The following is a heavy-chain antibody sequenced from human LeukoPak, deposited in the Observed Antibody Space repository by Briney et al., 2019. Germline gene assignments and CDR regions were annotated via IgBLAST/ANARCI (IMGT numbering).Heavy chain of an antibody. V-gene: IGHV1-2*02. CDR3: ARNLLETHDAFDI. D-gene: IGHD1-1*01. CDR2: INPNSGGT. J-gene: IGHJ3*02. Sequence: ASVKVSCKASGYTFTGYYMHWVRQAPGQGLEWMGWINPNSGGTNYAQKFQGRVTMTRDTSISTAYMELSRLRSDDTAVYYCARNLLETHDAFDILGQGTIGTVSS. CDR1: GYTFTGYY.